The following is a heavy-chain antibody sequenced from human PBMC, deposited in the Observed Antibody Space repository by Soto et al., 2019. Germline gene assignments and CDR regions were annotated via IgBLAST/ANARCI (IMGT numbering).Heavy chain of an antibody. V-gene: IGHV3-23*01. CDR1: GFTFSSYA. CDR3: AKDRSGNYYDSSGYPRFDAFDI. J-gene: IGHJ3*02. CDR2: ISGSGGST. Sequence: GGSLRLSCAASGFTFSSYAMSWVRQAPGKGLEWVSAISGSGGSTYSADSVKGRFTISRDNSKNTLYLQMNSLRAEDTAVYYCAKDRSGNYYDSSGYPRFDAFDIWGQGTMVTVSS. D-gene: IGHD3-22*01.